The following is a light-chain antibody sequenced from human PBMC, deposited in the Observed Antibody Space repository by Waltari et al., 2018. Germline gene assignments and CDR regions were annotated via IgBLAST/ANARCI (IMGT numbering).Light chain of an antibody. CDR3: LVWHSTIDHQGV. V-gene: IGLV3-21*04. J-gene: IGLJ2*01. CDR2: YDS. CDR1: NIGSKS. Sequence: SYVVTQSPSVSVAPGETARITCGGDNIGSKSVHWYQQRPGQAPVLVISYDSDRPSGFPWRFSGSTSGNTATLTISWVEAEDEADYYCLVWHSTIDHQGVFGGGTKLTVL.